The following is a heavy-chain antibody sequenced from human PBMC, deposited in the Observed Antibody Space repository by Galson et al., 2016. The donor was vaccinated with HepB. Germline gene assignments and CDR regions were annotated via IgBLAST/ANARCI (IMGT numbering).Heavy chain of an antibody. V-gene: IGHV1-2*02. CDR1: GYMLSDYY. CDR2: INPNNGGL. CDR3: ARILGSGNYVYFDY. J-gene: IGHJ4*02. Sequence: SVKVSCKASGYMLSDYYLHWVRQAPGQGLEWMGWINPNNGGLHYAQKFQGRVTLTRDTSTNTGYLEVTRLTSDDTAVYYCARILGSGNYVYFDYWGQGTLVTVSS. D-gene: IGHD1-26*01.